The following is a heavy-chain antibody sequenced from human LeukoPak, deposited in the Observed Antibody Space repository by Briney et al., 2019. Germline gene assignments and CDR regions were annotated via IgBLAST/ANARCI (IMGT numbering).Heavy chain of an antibody. Sequence: ASVKVSCKASGGTFSSYTITWVRQAPGQGLEWMGGIIPIFGTVDFAQKFQGRVTITADESTSTAYMELSSLKSDDTAMYYCARDRKGGSSGWSFDYWGQGTLVTVSS. CDR3: ARDRKGGSSGWSFDY. V-gene: IGHV1-69*13. D-gene: IGHD6-19*01. J-gene: IGHJ4*02. CDR2: IIPIFGTV. CDR1: GGTFSSYT.